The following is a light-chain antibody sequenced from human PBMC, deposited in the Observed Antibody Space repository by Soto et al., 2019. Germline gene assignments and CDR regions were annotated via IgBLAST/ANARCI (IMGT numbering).Light chain of an antibody. CDR1: SRDVGGYNY. J-gene: IGLJ1*01. V-gene: IGLV2-14*01. CDR2: DVS. Sequence: QSVLTQPASVSGSPGQSITISCTGNSRDVGGYNYVSWYQQHPGKAPKLMIYDVSNRPSGVSNRFSGSKSGNTASLTISGLQAEDEADYYCSSYTSSSTGVFGTGTKVTVL. CDR3: SSYTSSSTGV.